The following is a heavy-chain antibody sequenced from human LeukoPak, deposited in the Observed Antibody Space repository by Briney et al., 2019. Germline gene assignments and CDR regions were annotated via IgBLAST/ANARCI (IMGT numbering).Heavy chain of an antibody. CDR2: ISYDGSNK. CDR1: GFTFSSYA. D-gene: IGHD1-1*01. Sequence: EAGGSLRLSCAASGFTFSSYAMHWVRQAPGKGLEWVAVISYDGSNKYYADSVKGRFTISRDNSKNTLYLQMNSLRAEDTAVYYCARDPLGLERPSGAFDIWGQGTMVTVSS. V-gene: IGHV3-30-3*01. CDR3: ARDPLGLERPSGAFDI. J-gene: IGHJ3*02.